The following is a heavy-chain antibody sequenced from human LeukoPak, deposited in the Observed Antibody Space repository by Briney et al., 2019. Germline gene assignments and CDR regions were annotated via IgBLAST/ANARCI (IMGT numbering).Heavy chain of an antibody. CDR3: ARTYSGNSHFDY. Sequence: SETLSLTCTVSGGSISSYYWSWIRQPAGKGLEWIGRIYSSGTTNCNPSLKSRVTMSVDTSKNQFSLRLSSMTAADTAVYYCARTYSGNSHFDYWGQGTLVTVSS. CDR1: GGSISSYY. D-gene: IGHD4-23*01. CDR2: IYSSGTT. V-gene: IGHV4-4*07. J-gene: IGHJ4*02.